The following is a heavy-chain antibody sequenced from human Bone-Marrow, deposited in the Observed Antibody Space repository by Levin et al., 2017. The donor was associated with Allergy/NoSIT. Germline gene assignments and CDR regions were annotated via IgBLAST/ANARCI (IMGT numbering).Heavy chain of an antibody. CDR2: IFVSGGT. CDR3: ARPDLLGGYFFFDL. V-gene: IGHV4-61*09. J-gene: IGHJ2*01. D-gene: IGHD2-21*02. Sequence: SETLSLTCTVSGGSISSGSSYWSWIRQSAGKGLEWIGHIFVSGGTSYNPSLKSRVTISTDTSRTKFFLNLTSVTAADTAVYYCARPDLLGGYFFFDLWGRGTLVTVSS. CDR1: GGSISSGSSY.